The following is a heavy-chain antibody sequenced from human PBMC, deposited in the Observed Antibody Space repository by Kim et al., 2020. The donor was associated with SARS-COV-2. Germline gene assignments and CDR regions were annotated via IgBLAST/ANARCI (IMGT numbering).Heavy chain of an antibody. CDR1: GFTFNNDW. J-gene: IGHJ6*02. CDR3: ARDRRYAMDV. V-gene: IGHV3-74*01. CDR2: INSDGSNT. Sequence: GGSLRLSCAASGFTFNNDWMHWVRQAPGKGLVWVSHINSDGSNTNYADSVKGRFTISRDNAKNTLYLQMNSLRAEDTGVYYCARDRRYAMDVWGQGTTVTVSS.